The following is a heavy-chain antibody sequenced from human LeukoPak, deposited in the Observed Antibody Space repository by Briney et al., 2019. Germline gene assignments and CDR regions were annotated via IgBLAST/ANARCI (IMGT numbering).Heavy chain of an antibody. V-gene: IGHV1-8*01. CDR2: MNAKSGHT. Sequence: GASVKVSCKASGYTFTSYHIDWVRQASGQGPEWMGWMNAKSGHTGYAQNLEGRVTMTRDTSTNTAYMELRGLRSEDTAVYFCARGMFDNSGHYYYFYYALDVWGQGTTVTVSS. J-gene: IGHJ6*02. CDR1: GYTFTSYH. D-gene: IGHD3-22*01. CDR3: ARGMFDNSGHYYYFYYALDV.